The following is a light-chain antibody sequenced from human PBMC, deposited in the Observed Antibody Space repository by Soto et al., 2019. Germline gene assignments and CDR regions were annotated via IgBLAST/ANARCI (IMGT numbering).Light chain of an antibody. V-gene: IGKV3-15*01. CDR3: QQYNDWPPLT. Sequence: DIVMTQSPPTLSVSPGERATLSCRASQSVSSNLAWYQQKPGQAPRLLIYGASTRATGIPARFSGSGSGTEFTLTISSLQSEDFAVYYCQQYNDWPPLTFGGGTKVEIK. CDR2: GAS. CDR1: QSVSSN. J-gene: IGKJ4*01.